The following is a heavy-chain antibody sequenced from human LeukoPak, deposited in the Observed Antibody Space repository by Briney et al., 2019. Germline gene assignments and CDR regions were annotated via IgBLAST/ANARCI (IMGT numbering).Heavy chain of an antibody. Sequence: SETLSLTCAVYGVSFSGYYWSWIRQPPGKGLEWIGEINHSGSTNYNPSLKSRVTISVDTSKNQFSLKLSSVTAADTAVYYCARGGYYYDSSGYSYWGQGTLVTVSS. J-gene: IGHJ4*02. CDR3: ARGGYYYDSSGYSY. V-gene: IGHV4-34*01. CDR1: GVSFSGYY. D-gene: IGHD3-22*01. CDR2: INHSGST.